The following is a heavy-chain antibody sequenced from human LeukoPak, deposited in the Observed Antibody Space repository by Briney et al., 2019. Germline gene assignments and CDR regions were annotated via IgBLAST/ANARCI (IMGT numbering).Heavy chain of an antibody. J-gene: IGHJ4*02. V-gene: IGHV3-23*01. D-gene: IGHD2/OR15-2a*01. CDR1: GFTFNTYG. CDR3: ARQGEGTTDY. Sequence: GGSLRLSCAASGFTFNTYGMNLVRQAPGKGLEWVSIISSSGSDTYYADSVKGRFTIARDNPQNTLYLQMNSLRADDTAIYYCARQGEGTTDYWGQGTLVTVSS. CDR2: ISSSGSDT.